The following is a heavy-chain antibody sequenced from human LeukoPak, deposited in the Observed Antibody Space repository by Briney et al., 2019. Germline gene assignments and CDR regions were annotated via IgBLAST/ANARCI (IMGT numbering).Heavy chain of an antibody. CDR1: GFTFSGSA. CDR3: TRLGSKGDDY. Sequence: GGSLRLSCAASGFTFSGSAMHWVRQASGKGLEWVGRIRSKANSYATAYAASVKGRFTISRDDSKNTAYLQMNSLKTEDTAVYYRTRLGSKGDDYWGQGTLVTVSS. CDR2: IRSKANSYAT. J-gene: IGHJ4*02. D-gene: IGHD1-14*01. V-gene: IGHV3-73*01.